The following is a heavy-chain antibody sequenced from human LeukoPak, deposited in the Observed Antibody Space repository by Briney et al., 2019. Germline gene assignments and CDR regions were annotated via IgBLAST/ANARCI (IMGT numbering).Heavy chain of an antibody. CDR3: AKVGGGYQLLYDYFDY. D-gene: IGHD2-2*02. CDR2: ISGSGGST. CDR1: GFTFSSYA. J-gene: IGHJ4*02. Sequence: GGSLRLSCAASGFTFSSYAMSWVRQAPGEGLEWVSAISGSGGSTYYADSVKGRFTISRDNYKNTLYLQMNGLSAEDTAVYYCAKVGGGYQLLYDYFDYWGQGTLVTVSS. V-gene: IGHV3-23*01.